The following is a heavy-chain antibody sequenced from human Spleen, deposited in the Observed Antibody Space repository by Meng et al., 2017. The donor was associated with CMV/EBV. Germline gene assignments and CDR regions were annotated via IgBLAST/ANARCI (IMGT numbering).Heavy chain of an antibody. J-gene: IGHJ4*02. Sequence: GESLKISCAASGFTFSSYWMSWVRQAPGKGLEWVANIKQDGSEKYYVDSVKGRFTISRDNAKNSLYLQMNSLRTEDTALYYCAKDGRGSSGAYSFDCWCQGTLVTVSS. CDR3: AKDGRGSSGAYSFDC. D-gene: IGHD6-6*01. CDR2: IKQDGSEK. CDR1: GFTFSSYW. V-gene: IGHV3-7*03.